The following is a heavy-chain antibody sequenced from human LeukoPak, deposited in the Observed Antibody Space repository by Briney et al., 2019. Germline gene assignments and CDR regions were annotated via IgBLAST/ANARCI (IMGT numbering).Heavy chain of an antibody. J-gene: IGHJ4*02. Sequence: SETLSLTCSVSGGSISASYWSWIRRPAGKGLEWIGRIYSSGSTKYNPSLKSRVTMSVDTSKNEFSLKLTSVTAADTAVYYCVREGSGYYFDYWGQGTLVSVSS. D-gene: IGHD6-19*01. CDR1: GGSISASY. V-gene: IGHV4-4*07. CDR3: VREGSGYYFDY. CDR2: IYSSGST.